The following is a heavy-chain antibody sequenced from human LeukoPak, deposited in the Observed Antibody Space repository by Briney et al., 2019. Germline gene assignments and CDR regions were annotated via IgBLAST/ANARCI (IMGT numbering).Heavy chain of an antibody. J-gene: IGHJ4*02. D-gene: IGHD6-19*01. CDR3: ARDGAAVAGNPYFDY. V-gene: IGHV1-46*01. CDR2: INPSGGST. Sequence: ASVKVSCKASGYTFTDYGFSWVRQAPGQGLEWMGIINPSGGSTSYAQKFQGRVTMTRDMSTSTVYMELSSLRSEDTAVYYCARDGAAVAGNPYFDYWGQGTLVTVSS. CDR1: GYTFTDYG.